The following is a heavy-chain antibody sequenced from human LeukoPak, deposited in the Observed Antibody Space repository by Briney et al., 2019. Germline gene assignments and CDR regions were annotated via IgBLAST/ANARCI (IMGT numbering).Heavy chain of an antibody. CDR1: GYTFTSYG. D-gene: IGHD3-16*02. Sequence: ASVKVSCKASGYTFTSYGISWVRQAPGQGLEWMGWISAYNGNTNYAQKLQGRVTMTTDTSTSTAYMELRSLRSDDTAVYYCARVSTVGSYYDYVWGSYRYSPWGQGTLVTVSS. CDR2: ISAYNGNT. J-gene: IGHJ5*02. V-gene: IGHV1-18*01. CDR3: ARVSTVGSYYDYVWGSYRYSP.